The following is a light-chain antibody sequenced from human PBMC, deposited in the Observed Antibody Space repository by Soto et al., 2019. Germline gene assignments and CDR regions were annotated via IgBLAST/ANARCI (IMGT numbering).Light chain of an antibody. CDR3: AAWDDSLNGPGVV. CDR1: SSNIGSNT. CDR2: SNN. J-gene: IGLJ2*01. V-gene: IGLV1-44*01. Sequence: QSVLTQPPSASGTPGQRVTISCSGSSSNIGSNTVNWYQHLPGTAPKLLIYSNNQRPSGVPDRFSGSKSGTSASLAISGLQSEEEVVYNCAAWDDSLNGPGVVFGGGTNLTVL.